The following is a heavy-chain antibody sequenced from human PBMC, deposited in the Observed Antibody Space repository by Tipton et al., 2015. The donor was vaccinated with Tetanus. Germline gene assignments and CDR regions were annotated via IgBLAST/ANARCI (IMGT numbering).Heavy chain of an antibody. CDR2: IYYSGST. D-gene: IGHD1-26*01. V-gene: IGHV4-59*06. Sequence: TLSLTCTVSDVSISDYYWTWIRQPAGKGLEWIGDIYYSGSTYYNPSLKSRVTISVDTSKNQFSLKLNSVTAADTAVYYCARDQARGARGWNYFDYWGQGTLVAVSS. CDR1: DVSISDYY. J-gene: IGHJ4*02. CDR3: ARDQARGARGWNYFDY.